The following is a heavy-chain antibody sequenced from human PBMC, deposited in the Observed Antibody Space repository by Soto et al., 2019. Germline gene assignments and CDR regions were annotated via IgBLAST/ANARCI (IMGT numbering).Heavy chain of an antibody. CDR3: AKDPVPQLLPSWWFDP. CDR1: GFAFGAYA. J-gene: IGHJ5*02. Sequence: QPGGSLRLSCAASGFAFGAYAMTWVRQAPGKGLEWVSVISGAGGNTYYADSVKGRFTVSRDNSKKMLYLEMNSLRVEDTAIYYWAKDPVPQLLPSWWFDPWGQGTRVTVSS. CDR2: ISGAGGNT. D-gene: IGHD2-2*01. V-gene: IGHV3-23*01.